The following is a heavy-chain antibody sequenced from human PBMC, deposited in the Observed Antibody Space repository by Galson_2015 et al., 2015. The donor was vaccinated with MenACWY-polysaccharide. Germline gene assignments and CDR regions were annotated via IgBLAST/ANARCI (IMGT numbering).Heavy chain of an antibody. J-gene: IGHJ6*02. D-gene: IGHD3-3*01. CDR1: GGTSSSYA. V-gene: IGHV1-69*01. Sequence: QSGAEVKKPGESLKISCKASGGTSSSYAISWVRQAPGQGLEWMGGIIPIFGTANYAQKFQGRVTITADESTSTAYMELSSLRSEDTAVYYCARGDDFWSGSHGMDVWGQGTTVTVSS. CDR2: IIPIFGTA. CDR3: ARGDDFWSGSHGMDV.